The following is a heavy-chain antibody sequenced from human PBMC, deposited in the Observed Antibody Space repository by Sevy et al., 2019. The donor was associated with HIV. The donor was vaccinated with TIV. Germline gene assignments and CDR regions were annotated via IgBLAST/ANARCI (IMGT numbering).Heavy chain of an antibody. D-gene: IGHD2-15*01. CDR1: GFTFDDYT. V-gene: IGHV3-43*01. Sequence: GGSLRLSCAASGFTFDDYTMHWVRQAPGKGLEWVSLISWDGGSTYYAYSVKGRFTISRDNSKNSLYLQMNSLRTEDTALYYCAKDRMTDGDGGGMDVWGQGTTVTVSS. CDR3: AKDRMTDGDGGGMDV. CDR2: ISWDGGST. J-gene: IGHJ6*02.